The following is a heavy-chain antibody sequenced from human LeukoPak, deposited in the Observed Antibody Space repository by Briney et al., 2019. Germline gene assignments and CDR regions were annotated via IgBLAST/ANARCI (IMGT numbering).Heavy chain of an antibody. CDR2: IRNKAKSHTT. CDR3: AGGADYYGSGSPLDY. Sequence: GGSLRLSCAASGFTFSSYSMNWVRQAPGKGLEWVGRIRNKAKSHTTQYAASVKGRFTISRDDSENSLYLQMNSLKTEDTAVYYCAGGADYYGSGSPLDYWGQGTLVTVSS. CDR1: GFTFSSYS. D-gene: IGHD3-10*01. J-gene: IGHJ4*02. V-gene: IGHV3-72*01.